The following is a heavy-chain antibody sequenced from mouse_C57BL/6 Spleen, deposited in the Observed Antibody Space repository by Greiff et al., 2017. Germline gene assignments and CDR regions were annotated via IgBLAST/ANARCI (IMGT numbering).Heavy chain of an antibody. D-gene: IGHD4-1*01. Sequence: QVQLQQPGAELVRPGSSVKLSCKASGYTFTSYWMDWVKQRPGQGLEWIGNIYPSDSETHYNQKFKDKATLTVDKSSSTAYMQLSSLTSEDSAVYYCARSAKWDGTWFAYWGQGTLVTVSA. V-gene: IGHV1-61*01. CDR2: IYPSDSET. J-gene: IGHJ3*01. CDR3: ARSAKWDGTWFAY. CDR1: GYTFTSYW.